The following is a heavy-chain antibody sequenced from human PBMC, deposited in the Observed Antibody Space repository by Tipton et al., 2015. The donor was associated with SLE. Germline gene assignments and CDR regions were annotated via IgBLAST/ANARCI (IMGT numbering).Heavy chain of an antibody. CDR3: ARIRPGYGDPFDF. J-gene: IGHJ3*01. CDR1: GGSISSSDYY. D-gene: IGHD4-17*01. Sequence: TLSLTCTISGGSISSSDYYWGWIRQPPGKGLEWIVSMYYRGSTYYNPSLESRVTMSLDTSKNQVSLKLTSVTAADTAVYYCARIRPGYGDPFDFWGQGTMVTVSS. V-gene: IGHV4-39*07. CDR2: MYYRGST.